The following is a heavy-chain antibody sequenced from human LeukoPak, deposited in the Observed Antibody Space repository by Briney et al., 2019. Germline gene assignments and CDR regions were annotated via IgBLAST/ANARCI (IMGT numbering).Heavy chain of an antibody. J-gene: IGHJ4*02. D-gene: IGHD2-2*01. CDR3: ARLQGSSTAAFDF. Sequence: SETLSLSCTVSGGSISGDYWSWIRQSPGKGLDWVGYIHYTGSTNYNPSLKSRVTISVDTSKNQFSLKLSSVTAADTAVYYCARLQGSSTAAFDFWGQGTLVTVSS. CDR2: IHYTGST. CDR1: GGSISGDY. V-gene: IGHV4-59*01.